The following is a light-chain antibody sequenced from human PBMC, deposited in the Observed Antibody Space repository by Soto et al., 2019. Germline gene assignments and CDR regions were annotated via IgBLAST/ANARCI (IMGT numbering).Light chain of an antibody. CDR2: GAS. CDR3: QQYGSSPRT. Sequence: EIVLTQSPGTLSLSPGERATLSCRASQSVSSSYLAWYQQKPGQAPRRLIYGASSRATGIPDRFSGSGSGTDFTLTISRLEPEDFAVYYCQQYGSSPRTFGQGTKLEIK. CDR1: QSVSSSY. V-gene: IGKV3-20*01. J-gene: IGKJ2*01.